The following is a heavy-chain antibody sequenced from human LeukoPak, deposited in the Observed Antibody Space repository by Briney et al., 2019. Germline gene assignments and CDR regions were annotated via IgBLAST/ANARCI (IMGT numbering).Heavy chain of an antibody. V-gene: IGHV4-34*01. Sequence: SETLSLTCAVYGGSFSGYYWSWIRQPPGKGLEWSGEINHSGSTNYNPSLKSRVTISVDTSKNQFSLKLSSVTAADTAVYYCARAPRGLRYFDWCRFWWFDPWGQGTLVTVSS. CDR3: ARAPRGLRYFDWCRFWWFDP. D-gene: IGHD3-9*01. CDR2: INHSGST. J-gene: IGHJ5*02. CDR1: GGSFSGYY.